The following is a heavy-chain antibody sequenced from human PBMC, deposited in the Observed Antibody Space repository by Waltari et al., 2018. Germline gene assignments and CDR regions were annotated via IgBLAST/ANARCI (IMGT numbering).Heavy chain of an antibody. J-gene: IGHJ5*02. CDR3: ARRGDAHWFDP. Sequence: QLVQSGPELKKPGESLKISCEASGYDFISYWIVWVRQKPGQGLGWMGTIYPRDSDTTYSPSFQGHVSISADQATNTAYLQWSSLKASDTATYCCARRGDAHWFDPWGQGTLVTVS. CDR2: IYPRDSDT. V-gene: IGHV5-51*01. D-gene: IGHD3-10*01. CDR1: GYDFISYW.